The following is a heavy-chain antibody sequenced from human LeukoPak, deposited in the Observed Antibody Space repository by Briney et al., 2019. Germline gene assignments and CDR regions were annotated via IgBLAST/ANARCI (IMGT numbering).Heavy chain of an antibody. J-gene: IGHJ4*02. CDR2: IYHSGST. D-gene: IGHD3-22*01. Sequence: SETLSLTCTVSGYSISSGYYWGWIRQPPGKGLEWIGSIYHSGSTNYNPSLKSRVTISVDKSKNQFSLKLSYVTAADTAVYYCARRNYYDSTGYFDDWGQGTLVTVSS. V-gene: IGHV4-38-2*02. CDR3: ARRNYYDSTGYFDD. CDR1: GYSISSGYY.